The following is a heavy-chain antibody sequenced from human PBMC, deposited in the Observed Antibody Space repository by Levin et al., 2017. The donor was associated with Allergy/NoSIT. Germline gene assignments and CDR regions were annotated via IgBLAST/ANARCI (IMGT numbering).Heavy chain of an antibody. CDR1: GYSFTSYW. J-gene: IGHJ6*03. CDR3: ARRGTRDYYYYMDV. V-gene: IGHV5-51*01. CDR2: IYPGDSDT. Sequence: GGSLRLSCQGSGYSFTSYWIGWVRQMPGKGLEWMGIIYPGDSDTRYSPSFQGQVPISADKSTSTAYLQWSSLKASDTAIYYCARRGTRDYYYYMDVWGKGTTVTVSS. D-gene: IGHD1-1*01.